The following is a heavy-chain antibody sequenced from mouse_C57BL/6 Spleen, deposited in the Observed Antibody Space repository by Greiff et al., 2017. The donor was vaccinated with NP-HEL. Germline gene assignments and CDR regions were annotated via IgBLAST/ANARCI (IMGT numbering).Heavy chain of an antibody. J-gene: IGHJ2*01. CDR3: ARYDYGLDYFVY. CDR2: IYPRSGNT. V-gene: IGHV1-81*01. CDR1: GYTFTSYG. Sequence: QVQLKQSGAELARPGASVKLSCKASGYTFTSYGISWVKQRTGQGLEWIGEIYPRSGNTYYNEKFKGKATLTADKPSSTAYMELRSLTSEDSAVYFCARYDYGLDYFVYWGQGTTPTVSS. D-gene: IGHD2-4*01.